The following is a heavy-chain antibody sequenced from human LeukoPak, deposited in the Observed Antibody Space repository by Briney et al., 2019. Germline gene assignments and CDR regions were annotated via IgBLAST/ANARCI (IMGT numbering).Heavy chain of an antibody. V-gene: IGHV3-7*01. CDR3: ARASSSGYRGADF. J-gene: IGHJ4*02. CDR1: GFTFRNYW. D-gene: IGHD3-22*01. CDR2: INEGGNEK. Sequence: GGSLRLSCAASGFTFRNYWMSWVRQVPGKGLEWVVNINEGGNEKNYVDSVKGRFTASRDNAQNSLYLQMHSLRAEDTAVYYCARASSSGYRGADFWGQGTLVTVSS.